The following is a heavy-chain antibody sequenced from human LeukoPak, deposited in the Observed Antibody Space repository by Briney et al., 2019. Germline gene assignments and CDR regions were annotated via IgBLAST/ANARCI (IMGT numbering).Heavy chain of an antibody. D-gene: IGHD3-22*01. CDR2: TKQDGSET. J-gene: IGHJ4*02. CDR1: GFTYRNYW. V-gene: IGHV3-7*01. CDR3: ARIAYDSSGYYIWYLDY. Sequence: GGSLRLSCAASGFTYRNYWMSWVRQAPGKGLEWVANTKQDGSETYYVDSVKGRFTISRDNAKNSLHVQMNSLRADDTAVYYCARIAYDSSGYYIWYLDYWGRGTLVTVSS.